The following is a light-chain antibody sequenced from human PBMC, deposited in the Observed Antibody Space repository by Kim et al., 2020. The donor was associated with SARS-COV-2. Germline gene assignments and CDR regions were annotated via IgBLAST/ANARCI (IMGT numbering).Light chain of an antibody. CDR1: QSVSSSY. CDR3: QQYGSSPLYT. Sequence: EMVLTQSPGTLSLSPGERATLSCRASQSVSSSYLAWYQKKPGQAPRLRIYGASSRATGIPDRFSGSGSGTDFTLTISRLEPEDFAVYYCQQYGSSPLYTFGEGTKLEI. J-gene: IGKJ2*01. CDR2: GAS. V-gene: IGKV3-20*01.